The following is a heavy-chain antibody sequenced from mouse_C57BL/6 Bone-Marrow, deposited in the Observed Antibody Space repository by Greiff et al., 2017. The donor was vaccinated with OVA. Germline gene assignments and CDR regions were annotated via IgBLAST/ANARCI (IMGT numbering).Heavy chain of an antibody. CDR3: TRGRGYRPY. V-gene: IGHV1-15*01. CDR2: IDPETGGT. D-gene: IGHD2-2*01. J-gene: IGHJ2*01. Sequence: VQLQQSGAELVRPGASVTLSCKASGYTFTDYEMHWVKQTPVHGLEWIGAIDPETGGTAYNQKFKGKAILTADKSSSTAYMELRSLTSEDSAVYYCTRGRGYRPYWGQGTTLTVSS. CDR1: GYTFTDYE.